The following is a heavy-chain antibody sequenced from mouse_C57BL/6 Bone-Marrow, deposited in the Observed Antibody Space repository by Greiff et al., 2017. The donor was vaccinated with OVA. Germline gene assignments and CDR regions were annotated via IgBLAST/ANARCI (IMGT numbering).Heavy chain of an antibody. CDR2: IYPGDGDT. CDR1: GYAFSSSW. Sequence: QVQLQQSGPELVKPGASVKISCKASGYAFSSSWMNWVKQRPGKGLEWIGRIYPGDGDTNYNGKFKGKATLTADKSSSTAYMQLSSLTSEDSAVYFCAPITTVVDWGFDVWGTGTTVTVSS. D-gene: IGHD1-1*01. V-gene: IGHV1-82*01. J-gene: IGHJ1*03. CDR3: APITTVVDWGFDV.